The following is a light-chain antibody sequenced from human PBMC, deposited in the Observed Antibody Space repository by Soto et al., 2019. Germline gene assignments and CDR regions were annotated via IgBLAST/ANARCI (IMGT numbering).Light chain of an antibody. CDR3: QKYSSVPV. V-gene: IGKV1-27*01. CDR2: AAS. CDR1: QGINNY. Sequence: DVPMTQAPSSLSASVGDRVTITCRASQGINNYVAWYQQKPGKPPKLLIYAASTLQSGVPSRFSGSGSGTAFSLTSNSLQPEDVATYSCQKYSSVPVFGPGTKVDIK. J-gene: IGKJ3*01.